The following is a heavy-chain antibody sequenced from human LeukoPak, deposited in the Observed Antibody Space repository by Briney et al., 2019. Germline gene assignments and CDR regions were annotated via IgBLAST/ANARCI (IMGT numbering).Heavy chain of an antibody. V-gene: IGHV3-21*01. CDR2: ISSSSSYI. D-gene: IGHD4/OR15-4a*01. CDR1: GFTFSSYS. J-gene: IGHJ6*03. CDR3: ARPSNMKYYYYYMDV. Sequence: GGSLRLSCAASGFTFSSYSMNWVRQAPGKGLEWVSSISSSSSYIYYADSVKGRFTISRDNAKNSLYLQMNSLRAEDTAVYYCARPSNMKYYYYYMDVWGKGTTVTISS.